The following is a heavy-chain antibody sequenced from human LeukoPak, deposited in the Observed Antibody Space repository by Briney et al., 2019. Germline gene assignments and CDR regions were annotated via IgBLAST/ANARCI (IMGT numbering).Heavy chain of an antibody. D-gene: IGHD3-3*01. CDR1: GYTFTDYY. CDR3: ARDTARITIFGVAKYMDV. V-gene: IGHV1-2*02. Sequence: ASVKVSCKASGYTFTDYYMHWVRQAPGQGLEWMGWINPNTGGTKYAQRFQDRVTMTRDTSFSIAYMELSRLRSDDTAVYYCARDTARITIFGVAKYMDVWGKGTTVTVSS. J-gene: IGHJ6*03. CDR2: INPNTGGT.